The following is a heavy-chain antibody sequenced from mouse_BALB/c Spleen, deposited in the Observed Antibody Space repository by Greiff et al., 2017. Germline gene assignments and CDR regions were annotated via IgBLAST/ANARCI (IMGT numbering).Heavy chain of an antibody. D-gene: IGHD2-10*02. Sequence: VQLQQSRPELVKPGASVKISCKASGYSFTGYYMHWVKQSHGKSLEWIGYIYPYNGFSSYNQKFKGKATLTVDKSSSTAYMELRSLTSEDSAVYYCARKYGNYFWAMDYWGQGTSVTVSS. CDR1: GYSFTGYY. CDR2: IYPYNGFS. CDR3: ARKYGNYFWAMDY. V-gene: IGHV1-31*01. J-gene: IGHJ4*01.